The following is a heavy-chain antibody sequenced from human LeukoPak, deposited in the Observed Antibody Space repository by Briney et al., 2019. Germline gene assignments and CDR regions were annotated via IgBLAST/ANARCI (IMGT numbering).Heavy chain of an antibody. CDR1: GGSISSGGYY. CDR3: AREVSPTYYYDSSGWDI. Sequence: PSETLSLTCTVSGGSISSGGYYWSWIRQHPGKGLEWIGYIYYSGSTYYNPSLKSRVTISVDTSKNQFSLKLSSVTAADTAVYYCAREVSPTYYYDSSGWDIWGQGTMVTVSS. CDR2: IYYSGST. D-gene: IGHD3-22*01. J-gene: IGHJ3*02. V-gene: IGHV4-31*03.